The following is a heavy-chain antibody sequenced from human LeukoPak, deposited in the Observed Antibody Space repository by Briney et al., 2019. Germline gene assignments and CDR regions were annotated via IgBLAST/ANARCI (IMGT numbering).Heavy chain of an antibody. D-gene: IGHD6-19*01. CDR2: INHSGST. V-gene: IGHV4-39*07. CDR1: GGSISSSSYY. CDR3: ARDSRIAVAGTGDAFDI. J-gene: IGHJ3*02. Sequence: SETLSLTCTVSGGSISSSSYYWGWIRQPPGKGLEWIGEINHSGSTNYNPSLKSRVTISVDTSKNQFSLKLSSVTAADTAVYYCARDSRIAVAGTGDAFDIWGQGTMVTVSS.